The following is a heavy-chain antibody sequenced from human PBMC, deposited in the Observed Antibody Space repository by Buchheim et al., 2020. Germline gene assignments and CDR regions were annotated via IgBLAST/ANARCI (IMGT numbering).Heavy chain of an antibody. D-gene: IGHD6-13*01. CDR1: GFTFSSYG. CDR3: ARGEQQLVGGYYYYGMDV. J-gene: IGHJ6*02. Sequence: QVQLVESGGGVVQPGRSLRLSCAASGFTFSSYGMHWVRQAPGKGLEWVAVIWYDGSNKYYADSVKGRFTISRDNSKNTLYLQMNSLRAEDTAVYYCARGEQQLVGGYYYYGMDVWGQGTT. V-gene: IGHV3-33*01. CDR2: IWYDGSNK.